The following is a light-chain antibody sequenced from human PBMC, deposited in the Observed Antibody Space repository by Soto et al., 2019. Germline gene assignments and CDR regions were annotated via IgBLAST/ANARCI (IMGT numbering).Light chain of an antibody. V-gene: IGLV2-14*03. CDR1: SSDVGGYNY. CDR3: SSYTSSSTLI. Sequence: QSALTQPASVSGPPGQSSTISCTGTSSDVGGYNYVSWYQQHPGRAPKLMIYDVSNRPSGVSNRFSGSKSGNTASLTISGLQADDEADYYCSSYTSSSTLIFGGGTKLTVL. CDR2: DVS. J-gene: IGLJ2*01.